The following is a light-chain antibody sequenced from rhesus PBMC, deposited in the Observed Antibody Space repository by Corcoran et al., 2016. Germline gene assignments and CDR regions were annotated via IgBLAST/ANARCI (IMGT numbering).Light chain of an antibody. CDR3: QQGNTIPFT. Sequence: DIQMSQSPSSLSASVGDRVTITCRASQGISSYLNWYQQKPGKAPKLLIYYANSLASGVPSRFSGSGSGTDCTLTISSLQPEDFASYYCQQGNTIPFTFGPGTKLDI. CDR1: QGISSY. CDR2: YAN. J-gene: IGKJ3*01. V-gene: IGKV1-32*04.